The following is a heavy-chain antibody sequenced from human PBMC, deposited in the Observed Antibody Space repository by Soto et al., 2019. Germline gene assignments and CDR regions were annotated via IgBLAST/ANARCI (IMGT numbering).Heavy chain of an antibody. V-gene: IGHV1-58*01. CDR1: GFTFTSSA. Sequence: QMQLVQSGPEVKKPGTSVKVSCKASGFTFTSSAVQWVRQARGQRLEWIGWIVVGSCNTNYAQKFQERVTITRDMSTSTAYMVLSSLSSEDTAVYYVAADQGWYSSSVTCGEGTLVTVSS. CDR2: IVVGSCNT. J-gene: IGHJ5*02. CDR3: AADQGWYSSSVT. D-gene: IGHD6-6*01.